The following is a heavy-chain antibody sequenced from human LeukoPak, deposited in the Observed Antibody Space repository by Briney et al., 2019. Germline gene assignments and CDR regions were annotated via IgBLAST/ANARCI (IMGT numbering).Heavy chain of an antibody. V-gene: IGHV1-69*06. CDR1: GCTFSSYA. CDR3: ARVGMVYATNWFDP. CDR2: IIPIFGTA. D-gene: IGHD2-8*01. J-gene: IGHJ5*02. Sequence: ASVKVSCKASGCTFSSYAISWVRQAPGQGLEWMGGIIPIFGTANYAQKFQGRVTITADKSTSTAYMELSSLRSEDTAVYYCARVGMVYATNWFDPWGQGTLVTVSS.